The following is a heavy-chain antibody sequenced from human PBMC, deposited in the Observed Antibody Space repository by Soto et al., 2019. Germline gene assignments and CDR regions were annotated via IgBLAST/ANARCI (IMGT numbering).Heavy chain of an antibody. Sequence: GGFLRHSCAASGFTFSSYATSWVRQAPGKGLEWVSAISGSGGSTYYADSVKGRFTISRDNSKDTLYLQMNSLRAEDTAVYYCAKIEWLRLGYWGQGTLVTVSS. CDR1: GFTFSSYA. J-gene: IGHJ4*02. D-gene: IGHD5-12*01. CDR2: ISGSGGST. CDR3: AKIEWLRLGY. V-gene: IGHV3-23*01.